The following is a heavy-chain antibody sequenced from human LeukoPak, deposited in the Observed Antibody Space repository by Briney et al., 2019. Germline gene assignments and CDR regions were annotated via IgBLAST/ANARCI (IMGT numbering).Heavy chain of an antibody. CDR3: ARDISSGWYFDY. J-gene: IGHJ4*02. CDR2: INWNGGST. Sequence: GGSLRLSCAVSGFTFDDYGMSWVRQAPGKGLEWVSGINWNGGSTGYVGSVKGRFTISRDNAKNSLHLQMNSLRAEDTALYYCARDISSGWYFDYWGQGTLVTVSS. V-gene: IGHV3-20*04. D-gene: IGHD6-19*01. CDR1: GFTFDDYG.